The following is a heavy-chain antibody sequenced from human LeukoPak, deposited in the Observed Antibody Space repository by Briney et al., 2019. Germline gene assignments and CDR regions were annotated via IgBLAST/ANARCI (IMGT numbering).Heavy chain of an antibody. CDR3: ARIRNYYDSSGYPFDY. D-gene: IGHD3-22*01. Sequence: ASVKVSCKASGYTFTGYYMHWVRQAPGRGLEWMGRINPNSGGTNYAQKFQGRVTMTRDTSISTAYMELSRLRSDDTAVYYCARIRNYYDSSGYPFDYWGQGTLVTVSS. V-gene: IGHV1-2*06. J-gene: IGHJ4*02. CDR1: GYTFTGYY. CDR2: INPNSGGT.